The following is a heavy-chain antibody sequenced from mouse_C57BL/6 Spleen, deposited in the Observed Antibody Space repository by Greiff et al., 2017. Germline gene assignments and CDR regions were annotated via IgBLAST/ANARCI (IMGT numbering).Heavy chain of an antibody. CDR2: IYPGDGDT. J-gene: IGHJ4*01. Sequence: QVQLQQSGPELVKPGASVKISCKASGYAFSSSWMNWVKQRPGKGLEWIGRIYPGDGDTNYNGKFKGKATLTADKSSSTAYMQLSSLTSEDSAVYFCALIYCDYDVANWGQGTSVTVSS. D-gene: IGHD2-4*01. CDR3: ALIYCDYDVAN. CDR1: GYAFSSSW. V-gene: IGHV1-82*01.